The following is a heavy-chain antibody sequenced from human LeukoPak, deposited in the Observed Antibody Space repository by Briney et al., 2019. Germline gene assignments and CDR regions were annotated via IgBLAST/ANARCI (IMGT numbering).Heavy chain of an antibody. CDR3: ARVRSSGSPLDY. J-gene: IGHJ4*02. CDR1: GFSFSDYC. D-gene: IGHD3-10*01. V-gene: IGHV3-11*05. Sequence: GGSLRLSCAVSGFSFSDYCMSWIRQAPGKGLEWVAYISKSGTSTKYADSLRGRFSISRDNAKQSLHLQLTSLTAEDTAVYYCARVRSSGSPLDYWGQGTLVTVSS. CDR2: ISKSGTST.